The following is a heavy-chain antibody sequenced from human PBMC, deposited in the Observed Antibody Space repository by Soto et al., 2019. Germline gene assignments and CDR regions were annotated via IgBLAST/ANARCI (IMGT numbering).Heavy chain of an antibody. CDR2: MNPNSGNT. J-gene: IGHJ3*02. Sequence: GGSVKVSCKASGYTFTGYDINWVRQATGQGLEWMGWMNPNSGNTGYAQKFQGRVTMTRNTSISTAYMELSSLRSEDTAVYYCARGVITPSAFDIWGQGTMVTVSS. CDR1: GYTFTGYD. V-gene: IGHV1-8*01. CDR3: ARGVITPSAFDI. D-gene: IGHD3-22*01.